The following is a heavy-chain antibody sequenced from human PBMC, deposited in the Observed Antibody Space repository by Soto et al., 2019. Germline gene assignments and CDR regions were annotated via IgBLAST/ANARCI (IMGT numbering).Heavy chain of an antibody. CDR1: GYTFTGYY. D-gene: IGHD3-10*01. V-gene: IGHV1-2*04. Sequence: ASVKVSCKASGYTFTGYYMHWVRQAPGQGLEWMGWINPNSGGTNYAQKFQGWVTMTRDTSISTAYMELSSLRADDTAIYYCAKDLHWFAMDVWGQGTTVTVSS. J-gene: IGHJ6*02. CDR2: INPNSGGT. CDR3: AKDLHWFAMDV.